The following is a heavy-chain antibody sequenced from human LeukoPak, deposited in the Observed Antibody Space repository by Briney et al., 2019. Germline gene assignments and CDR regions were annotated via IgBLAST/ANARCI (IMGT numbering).Heavy chain of an antibody. CDR2: IYYSGST. J-gene: IGHJ5*02. V-gene: IGHV4-61*05. CDR3: ARSRKIAVAGTFIMFDP. CDR1: GGSISSSSYS. Sequence: PSETLSLTCTVSGGSISSSSYSWGWIRQPPGKGLEWIGYIYYSGSTNYNPSLKSRVTISVDTSKNQFSLKLSSVTAADTAVYYCARSRKIAVAGTFIMFDPWGQGTLVTVSS. D-gene: IGHD6-19*01.